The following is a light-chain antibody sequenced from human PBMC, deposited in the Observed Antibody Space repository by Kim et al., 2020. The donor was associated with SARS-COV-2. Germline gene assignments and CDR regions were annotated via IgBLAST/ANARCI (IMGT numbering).Light chain of an antibody. CDR2: DTT. Sequence: GQRGTLSCSGSTSNIGSNFVSWYQQVPGTAPKLIIHDTTQRPSGIPDRFSGPKSGTSATLGITGLQTGDEADYYCITWDSSLNTGVFGGGTQLTVL. CDR1: TSNIGSNF. V-gene: IGLV1-51*01. CDR3: ITWDSSLNTGV. J-gene: IGLJ2*01.